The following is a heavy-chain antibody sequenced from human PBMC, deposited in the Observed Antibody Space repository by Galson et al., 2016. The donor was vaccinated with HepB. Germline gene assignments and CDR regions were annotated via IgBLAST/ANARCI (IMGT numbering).Heavy chain of an antibody. CDR1: GFTFSSYG. J-gene: IGHJ5*02. CDR2: ISYDGSNK. CDR3: ARMFGSGGYVGWTGFDP. D-gene: IGHD6-19*01. V-gene: IGHV3-30*03. Sequence: SLRLSCAASGFTFSSYGMHWVRQAPGKGLEWVAFISYDGSNKKYADSVKGRFTISRDNSKKTLYLQMNSLRAEDTAVYYCARMFGSGGYVGWTGFDPWGQGTLVTVSS.